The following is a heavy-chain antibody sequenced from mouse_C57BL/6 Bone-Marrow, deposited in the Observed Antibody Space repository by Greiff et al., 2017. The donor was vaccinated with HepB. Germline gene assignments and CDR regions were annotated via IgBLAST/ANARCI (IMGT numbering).Heavy chain of an antibody. CDR3: AREEGIYGGYYSDC. CDR2: ISDGGSYT. CDR1: GFTFSSYA. D-gene: IGHD1-1*02. V-gene: IGHV5-4*01. Sequence: EVMLVESGGGLVKPGGSLKLSCAASGFTFSSYAMSWVRQTPAKRLEWVATISDGGSYTYYPDNVKGRFTISRDNAKNSLYLQMSHLKSEDTAMYYCAREEGIYGGYYSDCWGQGTTLAVSS. J-gene: IGHJ2*01.